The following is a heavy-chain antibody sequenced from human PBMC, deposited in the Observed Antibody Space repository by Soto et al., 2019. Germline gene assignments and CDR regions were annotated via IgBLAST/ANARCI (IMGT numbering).Heavy chain of an antibody. V-gene: IGHV5-51*01. CDR3: ARKDKSGYFNWFDP. D-gene: IGHD3-22*01. J-gene: IGHJ5*02. Sequence: GESLKISCRTSGYRFTYYWIAWVRQMPGKGLEWMGIIFPSDSDTRYSPSFQGQVTISADRSTSTVFLQWASLKASDTAVYFCARKDKSGYFNWFDPWGQGTLVTVSS. CDR2: IFPSDSDT. CDR1: GYRFTYYW.